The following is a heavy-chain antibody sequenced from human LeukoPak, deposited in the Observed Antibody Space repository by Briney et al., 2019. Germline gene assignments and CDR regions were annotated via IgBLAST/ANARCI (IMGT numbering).Heavy chain of an antibody. Sequence: GGSLRLSCAASGFTFTTYAMNWVRQAPGKGLEWVSFIDTSGSYKYYADSVKGRFTISRDNAKDSLYLQLHSLRAEDTAIYFCARDWEITAGDYWGQGTLVTVSS. V-gene: IGHV3-21*01. D-gene: IGHD5-24*01. CDR2: IDTSGSYK. CDR1: GFTFTTYA. CDR3: ARDWEITAGDY. J-gene: IGHJ4*02.